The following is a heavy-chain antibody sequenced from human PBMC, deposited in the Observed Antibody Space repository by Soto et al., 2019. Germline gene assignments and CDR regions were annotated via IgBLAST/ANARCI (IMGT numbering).Heavy chain of an antibody. Sequence: QVQLVQSGAEVKKPGSSVNVSCKASGGTFRNDIISWVRQAPGQGLDWMGTIIPMFGRVNYAQNLQGRVTITADKSTGTAYMELNRLRSKDTAVYYCASGTVYGSGSYPVDYWGQGTLVTVSS. CDR3: ASGTVYGSGSYPVDY. V-gene: IGHV1-69*02. J-gene: IGHJ4*02. CDR1: GGTFRNDI. CDR2: IIPMFGRV. D-gene: IGHD3-10*01.